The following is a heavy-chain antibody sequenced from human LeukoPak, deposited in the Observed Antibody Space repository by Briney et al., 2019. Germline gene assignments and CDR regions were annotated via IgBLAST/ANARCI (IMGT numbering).Heavy chain of an antibody. V-gene: IGHV3-23*01. D-gene: IGHD4-17*01. Sequence: GGSLRLSCAASGFTFSSYAMSWVRQAPGKGLEWVSAIRGSGDRTHYADSVKGRFTISRDNSKNTLYLQMNSLRAEDTAVYYCAKVGTTVTHSYWYFDLWGRGTLVSVSS. CDR1: GFTFSSYA. CDR2: IRGSGDRT. CDR3: AKVGTTVTHSYWYFDL. J-gene: IGHJ2*01.